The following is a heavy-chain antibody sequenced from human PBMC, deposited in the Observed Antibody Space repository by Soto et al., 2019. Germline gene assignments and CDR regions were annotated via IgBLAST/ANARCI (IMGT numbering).Heavy chain of an antibody. Sequence: SETLSLTCAVYGGSFSGYYWSWIRQPPGKGLEWIGEINHSGGTNYNPSLKSRVTISVDTSKNQFSLKLSSVTAADTAVYYCARGKGVVRGPYYYGMDVWGQGTTVTVSS. J-gene: IGHJ6*02. V-gene: IGHV4-34*01. CDR2: INHSGGT. CDR1: GGSFSGYY. D-gene: IGHD2-15*01. CDR3: ARGKGVVRGPYYYGMDV.